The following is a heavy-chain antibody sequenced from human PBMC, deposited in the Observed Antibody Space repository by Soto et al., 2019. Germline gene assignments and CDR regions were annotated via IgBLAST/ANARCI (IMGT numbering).Heavy chain of an antibody. J-gene: IGHJ4*02. Sequence: QVQLVQSGAEVKKPGSSVKVSCKASGGTFSSYAISWVRQAPGQGLEWMGGIIPIFGTANYAQKFRGRVTITADKSTSTAYMELSSLRSEDTAVYYCARKLRPRNYDFWSGYYPLDYWGQGTLVTVSS. CDR2: IIPIFGTA. CDR1: GGTFSSYA. V-gene: IGHV1-69*06. CDR3: ARKLRPRNYDFWSGYYPLDY. D-gene: IGHD3-3*01.